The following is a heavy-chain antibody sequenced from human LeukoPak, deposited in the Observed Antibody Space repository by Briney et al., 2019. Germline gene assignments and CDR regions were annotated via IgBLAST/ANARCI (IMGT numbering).Heavy chain of an antibody. V-gene: IGHV5-51*01. CDR1: GYIFNSFW. CDR2: IYPGDSDT. J-gene: IGHJ3*02. Sequence: HGESLRISCKASGYIFNSFWIGWVRQMPGKGLEWMGIIYPGDSDTRYSPSLQGQLTISADKSISTAYLQWSSLKASDTAMYYCARRGSSGWHEEDDAFDIWGQGTMVTVSS. D-gene: IGHD6-19*01. CDR3: ARRGSSGWHEEDDAFDI.